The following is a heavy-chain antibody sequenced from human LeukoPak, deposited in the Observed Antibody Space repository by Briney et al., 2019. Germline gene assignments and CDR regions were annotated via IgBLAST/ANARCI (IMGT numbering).Heavy chain of an antibody. CDR1: GFTFSSYS. CDR2: ISSGSSYI. D-gene: IGHD6-6*01. CDR3: ASEYSSSSLIDY. Sequence: GGSLRLSCAASGFTFSSYSMNWVRQAPGKGLEWVSSISSGSSYIYYADSVKGRFTISRDNAKNSLYLQMNSLRAEDTAVYYCASEYSSSSLIDYWGQGTLVTVSS. V-gene: IGHV3-21*01. J-gene: IGHJ4*02.